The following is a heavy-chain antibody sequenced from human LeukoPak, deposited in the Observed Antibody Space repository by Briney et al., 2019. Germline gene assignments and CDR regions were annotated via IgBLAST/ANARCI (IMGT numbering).Heavy chain of an antibody. CDR2: IKHDGSEE. Sequence: GGSLRLSCAASGFTFNIFWMSWVRQAPGKGLEWVANIKHDGSEEYYGDSVRGRFTISRDNAKNSLILQMKSLRGEDTAVYYCARALGNSTGDYWGQGTLVTVSS. CDR3: ARALGNSTGDY. V-gene: IGHV3-7*04. D-gene: IGHD7-27*01. CDR1: GFTFNIFW. J-gene: IGHJ4*02.